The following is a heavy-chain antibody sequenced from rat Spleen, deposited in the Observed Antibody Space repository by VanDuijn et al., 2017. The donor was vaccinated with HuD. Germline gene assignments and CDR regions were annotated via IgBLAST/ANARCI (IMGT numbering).Heavy chain of an antibody. CDR1: GFSLISYA. CDR2: ISSGGST. Sequence: QVQLKESGPGLVQPLQTLSLTCTVSGFSLISYAVNWVRQPPGKGLEWIAAISSGGSTYYNSALKSRLSISRDTSKSQVFLKMNSLQTEDIATYYCARGFGFYTGDYFDYWGQGVKVTVSS. CDR3: ARGFGFYTGDYFDY. D-gene: IGHD4-3*01. J-gene: IGHJ2*01. V-gene: IGHV2-6*01.